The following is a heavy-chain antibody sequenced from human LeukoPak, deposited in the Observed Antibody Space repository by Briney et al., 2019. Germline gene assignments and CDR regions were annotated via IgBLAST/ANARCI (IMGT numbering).Heavy chain of an antibody. CDR1: GGSISSGSYY. J-gene: IGHJ5*02. CDR2: IYTSGST. CDR3: ARHEYYSSRLNWFDP. V-gene: IGHV4-61*02. D-gene: IGHD6-13*01. Sequence: PSQTLSLTCTVSGGSISSGSYYWSWIRQPAGKGLEWVGRIYTSGSTNYNPFLKSRVTISVDTSKNQFSLKLSSVTAADTAVYYCARHEYYSSRLNWFDPWGQGTLVTVSS.